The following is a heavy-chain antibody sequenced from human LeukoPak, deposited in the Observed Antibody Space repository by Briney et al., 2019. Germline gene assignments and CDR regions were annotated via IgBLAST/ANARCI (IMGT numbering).Heavy chain of an antibody. CDR1: GESFSGYY. V-gene: IGHV4-34*01. D-gene: IGHD3-3*01. CDR3: ARNVGWYYDFWSGYRVYYYMDV. J-gene: IGHJ6*03. Sequence: PSETLSLTCAVYGESFSGYYWSWIRQPPGKGLEWIGEINHSGSTNYNPSLKSRVTISVDTSKNQFSLKLSSVTAADTAVYYCARNVGWYYDFWSGYRVYYYMDVWGKGTTVTVSS. CDR2: INHSGST.